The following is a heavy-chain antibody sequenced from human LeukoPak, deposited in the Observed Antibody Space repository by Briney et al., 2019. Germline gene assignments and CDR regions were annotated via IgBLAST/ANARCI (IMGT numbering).Heavy chain of an antibody. D-gene: IGHD6-19*01. Sequence: QPGRSLRLSCAASGFTFSSYAIHWVRQAPGKGLEWVVLISYDGSNKYYADSVKGRFTISRDNSKNTLYLQMNSLRAEDTAVYYCARDTYSSPRLFDYWAREPWSPSPQ. V-gene: IGHV3-30-3*01. CDR2: ISYDGSNK. J-gene: IGHJ4*02. CDR3: ARDTYSSPRLFDY. CDR1: GFTFSSYA.